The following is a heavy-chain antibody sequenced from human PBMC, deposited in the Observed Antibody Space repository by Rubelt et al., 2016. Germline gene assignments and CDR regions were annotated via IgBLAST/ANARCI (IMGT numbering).Heavy chain of an antibody. CDR2: IYYSGST. V-gene: IGHV4-39*01. D-gene: IGHD5-24*01. J-gene: IGHJ4*02. CDR3: ASHIDGYGYY. Sequence: QLQLQESGPGLVKSSETLSLTCTVSGGSISSSSCYWGWIRQPPGKGLEWIGSIYYSGSTYYNPSLKSRVTISVDTSKNQFSLKLSSVTAEDTAVYYCASHIDGYGYYWGQGTLVTVSS. CDR1: GGSISSSSCY.